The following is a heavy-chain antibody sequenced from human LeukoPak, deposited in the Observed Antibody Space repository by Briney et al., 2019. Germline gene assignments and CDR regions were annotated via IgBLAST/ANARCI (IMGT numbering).Heavy chain of an antibody. Sequence: LRASVKVSCKASGYTFTSYDINWVRQATGQGLEWMGWMNPNSGNTGYAQKFQGRVTITRNTSISTAYMELFSLRSEDTAVYYCARGGYSYGYLYWGQGTLVTVSS. CDR3: ARGGYSYGYLY. CDR1: GYTFTSYD. D-gene: IGHD5-18*01. CDR2: MNPNSGNT. V-gene: IGHV1-8*03. J-gene: IGHJ4*02.